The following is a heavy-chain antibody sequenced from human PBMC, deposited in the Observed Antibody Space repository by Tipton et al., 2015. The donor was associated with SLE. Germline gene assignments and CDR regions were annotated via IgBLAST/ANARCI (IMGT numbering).Heavy chain of an antibody. Sequence: TLSLTCAVYGGSFSGYYWSWIRQPPGKGLEWIGEINHSGGTNYNPSLKSRVTISVDTSKNQFSLKLTSVTAADTAVYYCAREGSGVDVWGQGTTVTVSS. CDR3: AREGSGVDV. CDR1: GGSFSGYY. CDR2: INHSGGT. J-gene: IGHJ6*02. V-gene: IGHV4-34*01.